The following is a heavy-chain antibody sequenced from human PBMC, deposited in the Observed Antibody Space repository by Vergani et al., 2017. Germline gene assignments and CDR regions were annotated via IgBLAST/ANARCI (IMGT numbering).Heavy chain of an antibody. Sequence: QVQLQESGPGLVKPSETLSLTCTVSGGSISSYYWSWIRQPPGKGLEWIGYIYYSGSTNYNPSLKSRLTISVDTSKNQFSLKLSSVTAADTAVYYCARAQYGSSWYGGSFPEKTNWFDPWDQGTLVTVSS. D-gene: IGHD6-13*01. CDR1: GGSISSYY. CDR3: ARAQYGSSWYGGSFPEKTNWFDP. V-gene: IGHV4-59*01. CDR2: IYYSGST. J-gene: IGHJ5*02.